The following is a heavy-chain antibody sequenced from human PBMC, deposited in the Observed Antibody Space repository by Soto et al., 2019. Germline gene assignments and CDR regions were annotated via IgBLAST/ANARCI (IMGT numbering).Heavy chain of an antibody. CDR1: GFTFSSYS. D-gene: IGHD1-1*01. J-gene: IGHJ4*02. Sequence: EVQVVESGGGLVKPGGSLRLSCAASGFTFSSYSMKWVRQAPGKGLEWVSTISSSSSYIYYADSVKGRFTISRDNAKNSMYLKMNSLRADDTAVYYCATDQLSLLNYDYWGQGTLVTVSS. V-gene: IGHV3-21*01. CDR3: ATDQLSLLNYDY. CDR2: ISSSSSYI.